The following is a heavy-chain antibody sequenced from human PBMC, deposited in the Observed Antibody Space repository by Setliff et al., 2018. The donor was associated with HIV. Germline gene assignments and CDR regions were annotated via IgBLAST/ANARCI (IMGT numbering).Heavy chain of an antibody. D-gene: IGHD2-15*01. J-gene: IGHJ4*02. CDR3: ARDRGGSWTFDH. CDR1: GYIFTSQH. CDR2: INPNEIMA. V-gene: IGHV1-46*01. Sequence: ASVKVSCKTSGYIFTSQHLHWVRQAPGQGLEWMGFINPNEIMAHYAQKFQDRVALNRDTSTGTVYMELRSLRSEDTAVYYCARDRGGSWTFDHWGQGTLVTVSS.